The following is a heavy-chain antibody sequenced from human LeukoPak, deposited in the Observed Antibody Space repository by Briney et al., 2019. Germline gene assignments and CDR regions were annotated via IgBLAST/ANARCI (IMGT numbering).Heavy chain of an antibody. CDR1: GFTFSSYS. V-gene: IGHV3-21*01. J-gene: IGHJ3*02. Sequence: GGSLGLACAASGFTFSSYSMNWVRQAPGKGLEWVSSIKGRFTISRDNAKNSLYLQMNSLRAEDTAVYYCARDAFDIWGQGTMVTVSS. CDR2: I. CDR3: ARDAFDI.